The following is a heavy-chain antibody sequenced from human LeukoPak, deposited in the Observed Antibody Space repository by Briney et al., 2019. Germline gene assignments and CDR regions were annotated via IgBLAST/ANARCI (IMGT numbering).Heavy chain of an antibody. CDR3: ARDFLPGYYDFWSGYYPDY. D-gene: IGHD3-3*01. CDR2: ISAYNGNT. V-gene: IGHV1-18*01. Sequence: GASVKVSCKASGYTFTSYGISWVRQAPGQGLEWMGWISAYNGNTSYAQKLQGRVTMTTDTSTSTAYMELRSLRSDDTAVYYCARDFLPGYYDFWSGYYPDYWGQGTLVTVSS. J-gene: IGHJ4*02. CDR1: GYTFTSYG.